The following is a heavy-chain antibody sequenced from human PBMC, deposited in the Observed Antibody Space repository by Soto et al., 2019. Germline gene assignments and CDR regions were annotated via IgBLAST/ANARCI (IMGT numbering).Heavy chain of an antibody. J-gene: IGHJ6*02. CDR1: GFTFSSYG. D-gene: IGHD4-4*01. CDR3: AKDDYSNYGYYYYGMDV. V-gene: IGHV3-30*18. Sequence: PGGSLRLSCAASGFTFSSYGMHWVRQAPGKGLEWVAVISYDGSNKYYADSVKGRFTISRDNSKNTLYLQMNSLRAEDTAVYYCAKDDYSNYGYYYYGMDVWGQGTTVTVSS. CDR2: ISYDGSNK.